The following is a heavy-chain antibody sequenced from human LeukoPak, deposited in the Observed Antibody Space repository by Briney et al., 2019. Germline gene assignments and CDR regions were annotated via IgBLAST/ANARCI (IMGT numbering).Heavy chain of an antibody. CDR1: GFTFSSYA. Sequence: GGSLRLSCAASGFTFSSYAMHWVRQAPGKGLEWGALISDDESNKYYADSVKGRFTISRDNSKNTLYLQMNSLRAEDTAVYYCARQSIPRYSSSWYYFDYWGQGTLVTVSS. D-gene: IGHD6-13*01. V-gene: IGHV3-30*04. J-gene: IGHJ4*02. CDR3: ARQSIPRYSSSWYYFDY. CDR2: ISDDESNK.